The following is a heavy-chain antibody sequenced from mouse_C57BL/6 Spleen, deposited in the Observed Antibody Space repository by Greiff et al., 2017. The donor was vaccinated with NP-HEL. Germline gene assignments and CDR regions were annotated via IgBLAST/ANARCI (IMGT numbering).Heavy chain of an antibody. CDR3: TAYYGSSRYYFDY. V-gene: IGHV14-4*01. D-gene: IGHD1-1*01. J-gene: IGHJ2*01. CDR2: IDPENGDT. CDR1: GFNIKDDY. Sequence: EVQLQQSGAELVRPGASVKLSCTASGFNIKDDYMHWVKQRPEQGLEWIGWIDPENGDTEYASQFQGKATITADTSSNTAYLQLSSLTSEDTAVYYCTAYYGSSRYYFDYWGQGTTLTVSS.